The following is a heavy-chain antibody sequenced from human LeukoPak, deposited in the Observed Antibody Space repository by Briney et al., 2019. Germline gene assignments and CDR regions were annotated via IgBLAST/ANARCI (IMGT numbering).Heavy chain of an antibody. CDR3: ARAPSGYDSGEDYFDY. Sequence: ASVKVSCKASGYTFTSYDINWVRQATGQGLEWMGWMNPNSGNTGYAQKFQGGVTITRNTSISTAYMELSSLRSEDTAVYYCARAPSGYDSGEDYFDYWGQGTLVTVSS. V-gene: IGHV1-8*03. J-gene: IGHJ4*02. D-gene: IGHD5-12*01. CDR1: GYTFTSYD. CDR2: MNPNSGNT.